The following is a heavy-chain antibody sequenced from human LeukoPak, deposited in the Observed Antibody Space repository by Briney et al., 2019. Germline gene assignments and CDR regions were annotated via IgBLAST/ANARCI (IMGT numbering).Heavy chain of an antibody. CDR3: ARDWDGSGSSWFDP. J-gene: IGHJ5*02. D-gene: IGHD3-10*01. CDR2: IYTSGST. Sequence: TSETLSLTCTVSGGSISSGSYYWSWIRQPAGKGLEWIRRIYTSGSTNYNPSLKSRVTISVDTSKNQFSLKLSSVTAADTAVYYCARDWDGSGSSWFDPWGQGTLVTVSS. CDR1: GGSISSGSYY. V-gene: IGHV4-61*02.